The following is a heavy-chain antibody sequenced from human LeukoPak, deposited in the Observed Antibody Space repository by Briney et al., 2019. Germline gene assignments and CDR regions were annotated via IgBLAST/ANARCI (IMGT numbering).Heavy chain of an antibody. CDR1: GFTFSSYA. CDR3: ARAPETYSSTGSVYYGMDV. J-gene: IGHJ6*02. D-gene: IGHD6-13*01. V-gene: IGHV3-23*01. CDR2: ISGSGDNT. Sequence: GGSLRLSCAASGFTFSSYAMSWVRQAPGKGLEWVSAISGSGDNTYYADSVKDRFTISRDNSKNTLYLQMNSLRAGDTAVYYCARAPETYSSTGSVYYGMDVWGQGTTVTVSS.